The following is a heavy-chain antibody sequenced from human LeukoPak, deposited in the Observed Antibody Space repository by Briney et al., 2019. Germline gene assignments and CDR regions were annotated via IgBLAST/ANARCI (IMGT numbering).Heavy chain of an antibody. CDR2: IYYSGST. J-gene: IGHJ4*02. CDR3: ARGDCSGGSCYLFDY. Sequence: SETLSLTCAVSGGSISSTTYYWGWIRRPPGKGLEWIGSIYYSGSTYYNPSLKSRVTISVDTSKNQFSLKLSSVTAADTAVYYCARGDCSGGSCYLFDYWGQGALVTVSS. D-gene: IGHD2-15*01. CDR1: GGSISSTTYY. V-gene: IGHV4-39*01.